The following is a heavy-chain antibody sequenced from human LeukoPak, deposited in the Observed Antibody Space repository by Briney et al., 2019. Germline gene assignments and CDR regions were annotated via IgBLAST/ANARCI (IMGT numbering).Heavy chain of an antibody. CDR1: GGSFSGYY. CDR2: INHSGST. Sequence: SETLSLPCAVYGGSFSGYYWSWIRQPPGKGLEWIGEINHSGSTNYNPSLKSRVTISVDTSKNQFSLKLSSVTAADTAVYYCARHELYYGSGYNDAFDIWGQGTMVTVSS. D-gene: IGHD3-10*01. J-gene: IGHJ3*02. V-gene: IGHV4-34*01. CDR3: ARHELYYGSGYNDAFDI.